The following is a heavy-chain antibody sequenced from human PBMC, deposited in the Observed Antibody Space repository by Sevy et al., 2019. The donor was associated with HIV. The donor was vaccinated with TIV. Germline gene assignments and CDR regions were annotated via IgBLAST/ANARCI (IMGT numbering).Heavy chain of an antibody. Sequence: GGSLRLSCTASGFTFGDYAMSWVRQAPGKGLEWVGFIRSKAYGGTTEYAASVKGRFTISRDDSKRIAYLQMNSLKTEDTAVYYCTRDRWDTAMAYPYYYYYMDVWGKGTTVTVSS. CDR1: GFTFGDYA. D-gene: IGHD5-18*01. J-gene: IGHJ6*03. CDR2: IRSKAYGGTT. CDR3: TRDRWDTAMAYPYYYYYMDV. V-gene: IGHV3-49*04.